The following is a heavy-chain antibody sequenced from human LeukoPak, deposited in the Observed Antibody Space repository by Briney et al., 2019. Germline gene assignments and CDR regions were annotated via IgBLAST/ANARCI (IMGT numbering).Heavy chain of an antibody. CDR1: GYTFTDYY. CDR3: ARDRSRVLDY. J-gene: IGHJ4*02. V-gene: IGHV1-2*02. D-gene: IGHD2-8*02. Sequence: ASVKVSCKASGYTFTDYYMHWVRQAPGQGLEWMGWINPKSGNTDYAQKFQGRVTMTRDISITTVYMELNRLRSDDTAVYYCARDRSRVLDYWGQGTLVIVSS. CDR2: INPKSGNT.